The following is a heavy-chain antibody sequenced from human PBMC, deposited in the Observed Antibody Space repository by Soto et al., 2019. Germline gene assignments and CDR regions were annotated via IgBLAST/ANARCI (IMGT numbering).Heavy chain of an antibody. CDR1: GFTFSNYA. Sequence: GGSLRPSCAASGFTFSNYAMNWVRQAPGKGLEWVSGISDGGGDTYYADSVKGRFTISRDNSKNTLYLQMTSLRAEETAVYHCAKDHVGSGSYRFDYWGQGTLLTVSS. D-gene: IGHD3-10*01. V-gene: IGHV3-23*01. CDR3: AKDHVGSGSYRFDY. J-gene: IGHJ4*02. CDR2: ISDGGGDT.